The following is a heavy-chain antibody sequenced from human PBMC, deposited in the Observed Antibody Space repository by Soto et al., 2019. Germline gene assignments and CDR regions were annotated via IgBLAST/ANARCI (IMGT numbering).Heavy chain of an antibody. J-gene: IGHJ4*02. V-gene: IGHV3-21*04. CDR2: ISSSSSYI. Sequence: PGGSLRLSCAASGFTFSSYSMNWVRQAPGKGLEWVSSISSSSSYIYYADSVKGRFTISRDNSKNTLYLQMNSLRAEDTAVYYCAKDRYYYDSSVYFDYWGQGTLVTVSS. CDR3: AKDRYYYDSSVYFDY. D-gene: IGHD3-22*01. CDR1: GFTFSSYS.